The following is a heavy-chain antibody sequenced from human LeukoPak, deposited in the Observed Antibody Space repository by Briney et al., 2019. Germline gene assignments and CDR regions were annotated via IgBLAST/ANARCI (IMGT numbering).Heavy chain of an antibody. J-gene: IGHJ4*02. CDR2: IYSGGST. CDR1: GFTVSSNY. CDR3: ARERDGCNSDY. D-gene: IGHD5-24*01. Sequence: GGSLRLSCAASGFTVSSNYMSWVRQAPGKGLEWVSVIYSGGSTYYADSVKGRFTISRDNSKNTLYLQMNSLRAEDAAVYYCARERDGCNSDYWGQGTLVTVSS. V-gene: IGHV3-53*01.